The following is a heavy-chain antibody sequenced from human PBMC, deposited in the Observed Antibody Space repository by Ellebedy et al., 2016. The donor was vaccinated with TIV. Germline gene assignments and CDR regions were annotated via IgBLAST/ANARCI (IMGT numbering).Heavy chain of an antibody. CDR3: AREYQLLRQGYFDL. CDR2: ISYDGSNK. D-gene: IGHD2-2*01. J-gene: IGHJ2*01. CDR1: GFTFSSYA. Sequence: PGGSLRLSCAASGFTFSSYAMHWVRQAPGKGLEWVAVISYDGSNKYYADSVKGRFTISRDNSKNTLYLQMNSLRAEDTAVYYCAREYQLLRQGYFDLWGRGTLVTVSS. V-gene: IGHV3-30*01.